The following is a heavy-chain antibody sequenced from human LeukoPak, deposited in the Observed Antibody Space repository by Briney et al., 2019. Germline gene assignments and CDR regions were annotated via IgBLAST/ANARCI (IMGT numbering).Heavy chain of an antibody. CDR2: ISGSGGST. D-gene: IGHD6-19*01. V-gene: IGHV3-23*01. CDR1: GFTFSSYA. J-gene: IGHJ4*02. CDR3: AKYLGSSGWDY. Sequence: PGGSLRLSCAASGFTFSSYAMSWVRQAPGKGLEWVSTISGSGGSTYYADSGKGRFTVSRDNSKNTLYLQMNNLRAEDTAVYYCAKYLGSSGWDYWGQGTLVTVSS.